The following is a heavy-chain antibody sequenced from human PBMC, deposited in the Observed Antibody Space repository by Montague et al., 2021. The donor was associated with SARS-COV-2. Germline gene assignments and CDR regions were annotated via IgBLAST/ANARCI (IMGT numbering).Heavy chain of an antibody. J-gene: IGHJ4*02. CDR3: ARAYSGYVDY. CDR2: IYSTVIT. D-gene: IGHD1-26*01. Sequence: TLSLTCTVSGGSISSASYYWSWIRQPAGKGLEWIGHIYSTVITSYNPSLKSRVTISVDLSKNQFSLKMTSVTAADTAVYYCARAYSGYVDYWGQGTLVTASS. CDR1: GGSISSASYY. V-gene: IGHV4-61*09.